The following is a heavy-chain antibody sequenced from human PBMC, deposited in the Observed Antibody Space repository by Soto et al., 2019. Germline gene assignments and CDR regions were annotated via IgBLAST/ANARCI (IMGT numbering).Heavy chain of an antibody. CDR2: MNPNSGNT. CDR3: GKGRAFDI. J-gene: IGHJ3*02. V-gene: IGHV1-8*01. Sequence: VKVSCQASGYTLTNYDINWVRQATGQGLEWMGWMNPNSGNTGYAQKFQGRVTMTRNTSISTAYMELSSLRSEDTAVYYCGKGRAFDIWGQGTMVIVSS. CDR1: GYTLTNYD.